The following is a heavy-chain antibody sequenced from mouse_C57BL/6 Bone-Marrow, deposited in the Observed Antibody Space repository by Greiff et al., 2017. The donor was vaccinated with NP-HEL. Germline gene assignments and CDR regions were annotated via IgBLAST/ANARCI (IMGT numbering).Heavy chain of an antibody. D-gene: IGHD2-1*01. CDR2: IHPNSGST. J-gene: IGHJ2*01. Sequence: VQLQQPGAELVKPGASVKLSCKASGYTFTSYWMHWVKQRPGQGLEWIGMIHPNSGSTNYNEKFKSKATLTVDKSSSTAYMQLSSLTSEDSAVYYCAREGIYYGNLDYWGQGTTLTVSS. CDR1: GYTFTSYW. V-gene: IGHV1-64*01. CDR3: AREGIYYGNLDY.